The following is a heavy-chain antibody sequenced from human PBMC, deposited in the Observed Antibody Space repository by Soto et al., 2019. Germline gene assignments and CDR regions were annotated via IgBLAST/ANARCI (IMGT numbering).Heavy chain of an antibody. Sequence: SETLSLTCTVSGGSISSYYWSWIRQPPGKGLEWIGYIYYSGSTNYNPSLKSRVTISVDTSKNQFSLRLGSVTAADTAVYYCARARPPDIVVVVPRPGYYGMDVWGQGTTVTVYS. CDR1: GGSISSYY. CDR3: ARARPPDIVVVVPRPGYYGMDV. D-gene: IGHD2-15*01. CDR2: IYYSGST. V-gene: IGHV4-59*01. J-gene: IGHJ6*02.